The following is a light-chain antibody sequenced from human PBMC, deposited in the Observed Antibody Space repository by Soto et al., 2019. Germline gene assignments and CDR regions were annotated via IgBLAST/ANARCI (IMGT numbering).Light chain of an antibody. V-gene: IGKV3-15*01. CDR3: QQYNNWTWT. CDR1: QSVNTN. Sequence: EIVMTQSPATLSVSPGQRVTLSCRASQSVNTNLAWYQHKPGQTPRLLIYGASTRATGIPARFSGTGSGTDFTLTISRLQSEDFAVYYCQQYNNWTWTFGQGTKVDSK. CDR2: GAS. J-gene: IGKJ1*01.